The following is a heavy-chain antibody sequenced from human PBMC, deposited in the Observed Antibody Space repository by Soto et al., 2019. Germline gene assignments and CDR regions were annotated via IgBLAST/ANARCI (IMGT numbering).Heavy chain of an antibody. CDR2: IYYSGST. D-gene: IGHD1-26*01. Sequence: SETLSLTCTVSGGSISSSSYYWVWIRQPPGKGLEWIGSIYYSGSTYYNPSLKSRVTISVDTSKNQFSLKLSSVTAADTAVYYCARQVGATHFDIWGQGTMVTVSS. V-gene: IGHV4-39*01. CDR3: ARQVGATHFDI. CDR1: GGSISSSSYY. J-gene: IGHJ3*02.